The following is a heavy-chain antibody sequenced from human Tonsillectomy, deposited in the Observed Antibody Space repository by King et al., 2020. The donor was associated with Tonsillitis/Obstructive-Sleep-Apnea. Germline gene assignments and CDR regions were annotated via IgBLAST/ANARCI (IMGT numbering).Heavy chain of an antibody. V-gene: IGHV4-59*08. Sequence: VQLQESGPGLVKPSETLSLTCTVSGGSISSYYWSWIRQPPGKGLEWIGYIYYSGSTNYNPSLKSRVTISVDTSKNQFSLKLSSVTAADTAVYYCARLSKGGVTSALDDAVDIWGQGTMVTVSS. CDR3: ARLSKGGVTSALDDAVDI. CDR1: GGSISSYY. J-gene: IGHJ3*02. CDR2: IYYSGST. D-gene: IGHD2-21*02.